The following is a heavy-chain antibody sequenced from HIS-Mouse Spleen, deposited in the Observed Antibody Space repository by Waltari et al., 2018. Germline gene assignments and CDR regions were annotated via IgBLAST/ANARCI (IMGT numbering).Heavy chain of an antibody. J-gene: IGHJ4*02. V-gene: IGHV3-7*01. D-gene: IGHD6-6*01. CDR3: ARGRSSSPY. CDR1: GCTFSGYW. Sequence: EVQLVESGGGLVQPGGSLRLSCAASGCTFSGYWVCWVRQAPGKGLEWVANIKQDGSEKYYVDSVKGRFTISRDNAKNSLYLQMNSLRAEDTAVYYCARGRSSSPYWGQGTLVTVSS. CDR2: IKQDGSEK.